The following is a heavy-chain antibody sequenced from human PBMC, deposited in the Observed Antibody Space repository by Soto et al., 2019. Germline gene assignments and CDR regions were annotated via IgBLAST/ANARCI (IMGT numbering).Heavy chain of an antibody. CDR2: IYWDDDK. CDR1: GFSLSTSGVG. J-gene: IGHJ4*02. V-gene: IGHV2-5*02. D-gene: IGHD3-22*01. CDR3: AHTYYYDGGDNSFDY. Sequence: QITLKESGPTLVKPTQTLTLTCTFSGFSLSTSGVGVGWIRQPPGKALEWLALIYWDDDKRYSPSLKSRLTTTKDTSKNQVVLTMTNMDPVDTATYYCAHTYYYDGGDNSFDYWGQGTLVTVSS.